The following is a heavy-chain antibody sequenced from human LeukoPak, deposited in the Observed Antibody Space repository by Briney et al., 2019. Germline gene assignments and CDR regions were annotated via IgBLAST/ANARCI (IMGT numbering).Heavy chain of an antibody. Sequence: KPSETLSLTCAVYGGSFSGYYWSWIRQPPGKGLEWIGYIYYSGSTNYNPSLKSRVTISVDTSKNQFPLKLSSVTAADTAVYYCARGDPGKYYFDYWGQGTLVTVSS. V-gene: IGHV4-59*01. J-gene: IGHJ4*02. CDR1: GGSFSGYY. D-gene: IGHD2-21*02. CDR2: IYYSGST. CDR3: ARGDPGKYYFDY.